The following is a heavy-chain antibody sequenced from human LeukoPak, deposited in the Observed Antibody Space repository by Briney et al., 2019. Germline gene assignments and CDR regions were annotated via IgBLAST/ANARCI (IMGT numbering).Heavy chain of an antibody. CDR1: GFTFSSYA. J-gene: IGHJ3*02. Sequence: GGSLRLSCAASGFTFSSYAMNWVRQAPGEGLEWVSGIGYTGDSTFYADSVKGRFTVSRDSSKNTLFLHMNSLRAEDTALYYCAKSPTVDAAFDIWGQGTMVTVSS. CDR2: IGYTGDST. V-gene: IGHV3-23*01. D-gene: IGHD4-23*01. CDR3: AKSPTVDAAFDI.